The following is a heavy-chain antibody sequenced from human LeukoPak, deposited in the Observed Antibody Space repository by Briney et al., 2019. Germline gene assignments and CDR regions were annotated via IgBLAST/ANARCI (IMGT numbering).Heavy chain of an antibody. CDR1: GFTFSSYG. CDR3: AKGGYSSGWYSSRYYGMDV. V-gene: IGHV3-30*18. Sequence: PGESLRLSCAASGFTFSSYGMHWVRQAPGKGLEWVAVISYDGSNKYYADSVKGRFTISRDNSKNTLYLQMNSLRAEDTAVYYCAKGGYSSGWYSSRYYGMDVWGQGTTVTVSS. CDR2: ISYDGSNK. J-gene: IGHJ6*02. D-gene: IGHD6-19*01.